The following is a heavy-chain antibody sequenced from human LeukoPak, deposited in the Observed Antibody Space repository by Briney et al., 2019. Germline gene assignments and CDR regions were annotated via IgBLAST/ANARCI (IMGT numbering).Heavy chain of an antibody. Sequence: SETLSLTCTVSGGSISSYYWSWIRQPPGKGLEWIGYIYYSGSTNYNPSLKSRVTISVDTSKNQFSLKLSSVTAADTAVYYCARVPRGYNGDAFDIWGQGTMVTVSS. V-gene: IGHV4-59*01. CDR2: IYYSGST. J-gene: IGHJ3*02. D-gene: IGHD5-18*01. CDR3: ARVPRGYNGDAFDI. CDR1: GGSISSYY.